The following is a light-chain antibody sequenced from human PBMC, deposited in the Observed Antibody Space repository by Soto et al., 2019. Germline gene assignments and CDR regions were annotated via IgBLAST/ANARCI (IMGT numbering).Light chain of an antibody. J-gene: IGLJ2*01. CDR2: DVS. Sequence: QSALTQPASVSGSPGQSITISCTGTSSDVGGYNYVSWYQQHPGKAPKLMIYDVSNRLSGVSNRFSGSKSGNTASLTISGLQGEDEADYYCSSYTGSSTVVFGGGTKVTSL. CDR3: SSYTGSSTVV. CDR1: SSDVGGYNY. V-gene: IGLV2-14*01.